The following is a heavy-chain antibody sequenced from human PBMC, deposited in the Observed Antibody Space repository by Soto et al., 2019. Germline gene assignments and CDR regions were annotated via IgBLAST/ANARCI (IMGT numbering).Heavy chain of an antibody. D-gene: IGHD3-10*01. CDR1: GYTFTNYD. V-gene: IGHV1-8*01. CDR3: ARDRYGSGTQPEYYYYMDV. CDR2: MNPNSGDT. J-gene: IGHJ6*03. Sequence: ASVKVSCKASGYTFTNYDINWVRQATGQGLEWMGWMNPNSGDTGCAQKFQGRVTLTRNASISTAYMELSSLSSDDTAVYYCARDRYGSGTQPEYYYYMDVWGKGTTVTVSS.